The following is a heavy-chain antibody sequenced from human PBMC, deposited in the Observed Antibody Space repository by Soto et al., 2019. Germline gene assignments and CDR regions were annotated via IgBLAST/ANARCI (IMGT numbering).Heavy chain of an antibody. D-gene: IGHD4-17*01. Sequence: ASVKVSCKASGYTFTSYGISWVRQAPGQGLEWMGWISAYNGNTNYAQKLQGRVTMTTDTSTSTAYMELRSLRSDDTAVYYCARDETLRRHGLAFDIWGQGTMVTVSS. CDR3: ARDETLRRHGLAFDI. V-gene: IGHV1-18*01. CDR2: ISAYNGNT. J-gene: IGHJ3*02. CDR1: GYTFTSYG.